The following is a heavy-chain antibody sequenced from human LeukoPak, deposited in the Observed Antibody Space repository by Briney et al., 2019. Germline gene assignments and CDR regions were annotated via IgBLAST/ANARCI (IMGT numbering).Heavy chain of an antibody. Sequence: GGSLRLSCAASGFTLRHFAVNWVRQAPGKGLEWVSSIASDGDTFYADAVKGRFTISRDISENTLHLQMNSLRADDTALYFCANEAHRHLDLHNWGQGTLVTVSA. CDR2: IASDGDT. CDR1: GFTLRHFA. V-gene: IGHV3-23*01. CDR3: ANEAHRHLDLHN. J-gene: IGHJ4*02.